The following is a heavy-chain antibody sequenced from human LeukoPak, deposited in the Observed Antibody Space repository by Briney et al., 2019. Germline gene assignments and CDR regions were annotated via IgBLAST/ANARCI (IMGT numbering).Heavy chain of an antibody. J-gene: IGHJ4*02. Sequence: NTSETLSLTCTVSGSSISNYYWGWIRQAPGKGLEWTGSIYYSGNTYYNSSLKSRVTISLDTSKNQFSLNLFSVTAADTAMYYCTRVNGYGLIDYWGQGTLVTVSS. V-gene: IGHV4-39*07. D-gene: IGHD3-10*01. CDR3: TRVNGYGLIDY. CDR1: GSSISNYY. CDR2: IYYSGNT.